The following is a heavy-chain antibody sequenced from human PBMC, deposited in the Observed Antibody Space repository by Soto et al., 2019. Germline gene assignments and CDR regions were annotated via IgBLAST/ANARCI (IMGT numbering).Heavy chain of an antibody. CDR2: IGTAGAT. Sequence: GGSLRLSCAASGFTFSSYDMHWVRQATGKGLEWVSAIGTAGATYYADSVKGRFTISRDNSKNTLYLQMNSLRAEDTAVYYCSRDRYCSGGSCYSEWAFDIWGQGTMVTVSS. D-gene: IGHD2-15*01. J-gene: IGHJ3*02. CDR3: SRDRYCSGGSCYSEWAFDI. CDR1: GFTFSSYD. V-gene: IGHV3-13*01.